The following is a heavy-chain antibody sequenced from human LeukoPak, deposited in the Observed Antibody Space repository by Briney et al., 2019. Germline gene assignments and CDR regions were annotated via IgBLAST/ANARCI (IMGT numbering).Heavy chain of an antibody. CDR2: IYSGGST. J-gene: IGHJ6*04. CDR3: AREGVVVVAAYYYYGMDV. V-gene: IGHV3-53*01. Sequence: GGSLRLSCAASGFTVSSNYMSWVRQAPGKGLEWVSVIYSGGSTYYADSVKGRFTISRDNSKNTLYLQMNSLRAEDTAVDYCAREGVVVVAAYYYYGMDVWGKGTKVTVSS. CDR1: GFTVSSNY. D-gene: IGHD2-15*01.